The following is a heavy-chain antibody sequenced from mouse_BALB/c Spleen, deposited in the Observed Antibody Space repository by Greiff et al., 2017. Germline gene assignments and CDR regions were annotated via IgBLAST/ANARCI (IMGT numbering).Heavy chain of an antibody. J-gene: IGHJ2*01. V-gene: IGHV1-69*01. CDR2: IDTSDSYT. D-gene: IGHD1-1*01. CDR3: ATWFTTVVANLDY. Sequence: VQLQQPGAELVMPGASVKMSCKASGYTFTDYWMHWVKQRPGQGLEWIGAIDTSDSYTSYNQKFKGKATLTVDESSSTAYMQLSSLTSEDSAVYYCATWFTTVVANLDYWGQGTTLTVSS. CDR1: GYTFTDYW.